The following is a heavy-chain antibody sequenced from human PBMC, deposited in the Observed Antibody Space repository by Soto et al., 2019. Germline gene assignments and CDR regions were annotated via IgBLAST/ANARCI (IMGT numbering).Heavy chain of an antibody. CDR3: ARGSYDFWSVYKKGYYYHYLLAV. J-gene: IGHJ6*02. Sequence: GGSLRLSCAASGFTFSSYGMHWVRQAPGKGLEWVAVIWYDGSNKYYADSVKGRFTISRDNSKNTLYLQMNSLRAEDTAVYYCARGSYDFWSVYKKGYYYHYLLAVCGQGSTVPGSS. V-gene: IGHV3-33*01. CDR1: GFTFSSYG. D-gene: IGHD3-3*01. CDR2: IWYDGSNK.